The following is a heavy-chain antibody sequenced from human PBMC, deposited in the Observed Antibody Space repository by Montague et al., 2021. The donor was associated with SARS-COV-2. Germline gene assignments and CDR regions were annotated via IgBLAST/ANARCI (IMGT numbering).Heavy chain of an antibody. J-gene: IGHJ6*02. V-gene: IGHV4-61*02. CDR1: GGSVNSGDYF. D-gene: IGHD6-6*01. CDR3: ASQRGAFGFSSSSWGWLPEWGDQQGYCYAMDV. CDR2: VYTTGDT. Sequence: TLSLTCTVSGGSVNSGDYFWTWIRQPAGKRLEWIGRVYTTGDTNYNPSLKSRVTISVDTSKNQFSLKLTSVTAADTARYYCASQRGAFGFSSSSWGWLPEWGDQQGYCYAMDVWGQGTTVTVSS.